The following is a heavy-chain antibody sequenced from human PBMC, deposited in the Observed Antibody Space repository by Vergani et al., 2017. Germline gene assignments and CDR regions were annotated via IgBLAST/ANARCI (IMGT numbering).Heavy chain of an antibody. D-gene: IGHD1-7*01. CDR2: ISYDGSNK. Sequence: QVQLVESGGGVVQPGRSLRLSCAASGFTFSSYGMHWVRQAPGKGLEWVAVISYDGSNKYYADSVKGRFTISRDNSKNTLYLQMNSLRAEDTAVYYCAKDVNWNYARYYCYYVDVWGKGTTVIVSS. CDR1: GFTFSSYG. CDR3: AKDVNWNYARYYCYYVDV. V-gene: IGHV3-30*18. J-gene: IGHJ6*03.